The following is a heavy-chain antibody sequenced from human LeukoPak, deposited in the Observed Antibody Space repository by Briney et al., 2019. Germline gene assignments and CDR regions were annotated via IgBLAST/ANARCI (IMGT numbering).Heavy chain of an antibody. D-gene: IGHD3-3*01. Sequence: GGSRRPPHLGCGLSFRSYWIPWLRQPPGKGLEWVANRKQVGREKYYADSVKGRFTISRDNAKNSLYLQMNSLRAEDTAVYYCARETNDFWSGRRIDYWGQGTLVTVSS. CDR2: RKQVGREK. CDR3: ARETNDFWSGRRIDY. V-gene: IGHV3-7*01. CDR1: GLSFRSYW. J-gene: IGHJ4*02.